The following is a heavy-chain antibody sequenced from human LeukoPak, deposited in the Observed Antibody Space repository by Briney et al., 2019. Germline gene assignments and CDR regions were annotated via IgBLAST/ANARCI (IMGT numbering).Heavy chain of an antibody. CDR1: GASITGYY. J-gene: IGHJ4*02. Sequence: SETLSLTCTVSGASITGYYWSWIRQPPGKGLEWVGYMYSSGSTNYTPSLKSRLTISIDMSRNQFSLQLSHVTADDTAVYYCARGTNGYLQLPFWGQGTLVTVSS. D-gene: IGHD2-2*01. V-gene: IGHV4-59*12. CDR2: MYSSGST. CDR3: ARGTNGYLQLPF.